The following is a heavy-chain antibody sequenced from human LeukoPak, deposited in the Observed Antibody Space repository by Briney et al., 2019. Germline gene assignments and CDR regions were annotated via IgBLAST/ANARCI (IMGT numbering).Heavy chain of an antibody. J-gene: IGHJ4*02. CDR1: GFTFSSYW. Sequence: PGGSLRLSCAASGFTFSSYWMHWVRQAPGKGLVWVSRINSDGSSTSYADSVKGRFTISRDNAKNTLYLQMNSLRAEDTAVYYCARLGNDYVWGSYRSDFDYWGQGTLVTVSS. V-gene: IGHV3-74*01. D-gene: IGHD3-16*02. CDR2: INSDGSST. CDR3: ARLGNDYVWGSYRSDFDY.